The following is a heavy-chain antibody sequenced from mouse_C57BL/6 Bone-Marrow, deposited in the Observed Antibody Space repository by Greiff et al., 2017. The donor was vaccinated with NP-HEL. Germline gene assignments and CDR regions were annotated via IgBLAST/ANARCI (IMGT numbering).Heavy chain of an antibody. CDR2: IWSGGST. V-gene: IGHV2-2*01. CDR1: GFSLTSYG. D-gene: IGHD4-1*01. Sequence: VKLMESGPGLVQPSQSLSITCTVSGFSLTSYGVHWVRQSPGKGLEWLGVIWSGGSTDYNAAFISSLSISKDNSKSQVFFKMNSLQADDTAIYYCARLGRFAYWGQGTLVTVSA. J-gene: IGHJ3*01. CDR3: ARLGRFAY.